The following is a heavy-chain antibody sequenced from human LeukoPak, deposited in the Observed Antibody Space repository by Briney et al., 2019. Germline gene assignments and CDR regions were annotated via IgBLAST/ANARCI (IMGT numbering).Heavy chain of an antibody. V-gene: IGHV3-30*02. D-gene: IGHD6-19*01. Sequence: PGGSLRLSCAASGFTFSRYGMHWARQAPGKGLEWVAFIRFDGSDKYHADSVKGRFTISRDNSKNTVYLQMNSLRAEDTAMYYCAKIGAVAGHFDYWGQGALVTVSS. CDR3: AKIGAVAGHFDY. CDR1: GFTFSRYG. J-gene: IGHJ4*02. CDR2: IRFDGSDK.